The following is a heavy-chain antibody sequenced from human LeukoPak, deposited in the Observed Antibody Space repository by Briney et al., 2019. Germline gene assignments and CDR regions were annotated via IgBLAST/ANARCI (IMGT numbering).Heavy chain of an antibody. D-gene: IGHD6-19*01. V-gene: IGHV3-21*01. J-gene: IGHJ4*02. Sequence: GGSLRLSCAASGFTFSSYSMNWVRQAPGKGLEWVSSISSSSSYIYYADSAKGRFTISRDNAENSLYLQMNSLRAEDTAVYYCARDRQWLSGNTYFDYWGQGTLVTVSS. CDR1: GFTFSSYS. CDR3: ARDRQWLSGNTYFDY. CDR2: ISSSSSYI.